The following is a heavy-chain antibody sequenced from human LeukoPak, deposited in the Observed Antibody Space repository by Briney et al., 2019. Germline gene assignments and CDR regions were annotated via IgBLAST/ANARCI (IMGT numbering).Heavy chain of an antibody. CDR1: GFTFSSYG. Sequence: PGRSLRLSCAASGFTFSSYGMHWVRQAPGKGLEWVAVIWYDGSNKYYADSVKGRFTISRDNSKNTLYLQMNSLRAEDTAVYYCAKDLIPLVVPAAIDYCGQGTLVTVSS. V-gene: IGHV3-33*06. CDR2: IWYDGSNK. D-gene: IGHD2-2*01. CDR3: AKDLIPLVVPAAIDY. J-gene: IGHJ4*02.